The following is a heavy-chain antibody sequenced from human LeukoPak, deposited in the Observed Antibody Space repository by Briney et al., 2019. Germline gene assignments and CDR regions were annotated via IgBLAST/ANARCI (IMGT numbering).Heavy chain of an antibody. D-gene: IGHD3-10*01. Sequence: GGSLRLSCAASGFTLSDHYMDWVRQAPGKGLEWVGRSRKKANSYTTEYAASVKGRFSISRDDSKNSMYLQMNSLKSEDTAVYYCARAFGSGSYYSYSDYWGQGTLVTVSS. CDR2: SRKKANSYTT. CDR1: GFTLSDHY. V-gene: IGHV3-72*01. CDR3: ARAFGSGSYYSYSDY. J-gene: IGHJ4*02.